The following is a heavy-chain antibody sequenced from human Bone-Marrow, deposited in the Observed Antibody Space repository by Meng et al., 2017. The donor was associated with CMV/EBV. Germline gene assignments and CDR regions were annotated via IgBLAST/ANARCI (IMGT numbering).Heavy chain of an antibody. J-gene: IGHJ6*04. CDR3: ARDGYYGAGSYYKDKYYYYGMDV. CDR1: GFTFSSYS. Sequence: GESLKISCAASGFTFSSYSMNWVRQAPGKGLEWVSSISSSSSYIYYADSVKGRFTISRDNAKNSLYLQMNSLRAEDTAVYYCARDGYYGAGSYYKDKYYYYGMDVWGEATTATFSS. D-gene: IGHD3-10*01. V-gene: IGHV3-21*01. CDR2: ISSSSSYI.